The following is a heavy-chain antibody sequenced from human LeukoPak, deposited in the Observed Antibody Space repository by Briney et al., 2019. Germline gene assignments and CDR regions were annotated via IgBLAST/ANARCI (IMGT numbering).Heavy chain of an antibody. V-gene: IGHV4-39*01. CDR3: ARHESGSSWFDY. CDR2: IYYSGTT. CDR1: GGSISSSNYF. J-gene: IGHJ5*01. D-gene: IGHD6-13*01. Sequence: PSETLSLTCTVSGGSISSSNYFWGWIRQPPGKGLEWIGSIYYSGTTYYNPSLKSRVTISVDTSKNQFSLRLSSVTAADTAVYYCARHESGSSWFDYWGQGTLVSVSS.